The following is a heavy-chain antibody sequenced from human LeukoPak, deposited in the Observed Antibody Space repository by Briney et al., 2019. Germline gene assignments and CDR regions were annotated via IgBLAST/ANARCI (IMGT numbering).Heavy chain of an antibody. D-gene: IGHD5-18*01. V-gene: IGHV3-30*18. CDR2: ISYDGSNK. J-gene: IGHJ4*02. CDR1: GFTFSSYG. Sequence: GGSLRLSCAASGFTFSSYGMHWVRQAPGKGLEWVAVISYDGSNKYYADSVKGRFTISRDNSKNTLYLQMNSLRAEDTAVYYCAKAGYGEYLDYWGQGTLVTVSS. CDR3: AKAGYGEYLDY.